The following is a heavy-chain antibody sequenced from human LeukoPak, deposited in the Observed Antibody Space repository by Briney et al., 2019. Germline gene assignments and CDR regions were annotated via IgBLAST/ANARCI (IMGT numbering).Heavy chain of an antibody. Sequence: GGSLRLSCAASGLTFSSYGIHWVRQAPGKGLEWVAFIRYDGTNKYYTDSVKGRFTLSRDNSKNTLYLQMNSLRVEDTAVYYCAKDLRPWLVAGGSFDYWGQGTLVTVSS. CDR3: AKDLRPWLVAGGSFDY. D-gene: IGHD6-19*01. CDR1: GLTFSSYG. J-gene: IGHJ4*02. CDR2: IRYDGTNK. V-gene: IGHV3-30*02.